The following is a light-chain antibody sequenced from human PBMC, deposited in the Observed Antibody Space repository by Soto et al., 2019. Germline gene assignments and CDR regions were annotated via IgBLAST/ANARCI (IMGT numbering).Light chain of an antibody. CDR1: SSDVGSYDL. J-gene: IGLJ1*01. CDR2: EDT. CDR3: CSYAGSGTFV. V-gene: IGLV2-23*01. Sequence: QSALTQPASVSGSPGQSITISCTGTSSDVGSYDLVSWYQQPPGKAPKLMIYEDTKRPSGISTRFFGSKSGNAASLTISGLQAEDEADYYCCSYAGSGTFVFGTGTKVTVL.